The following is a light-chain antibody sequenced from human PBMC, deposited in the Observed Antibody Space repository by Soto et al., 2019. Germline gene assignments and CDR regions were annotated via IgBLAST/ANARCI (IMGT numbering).Light chain of an antibody. CDR2: LGS. CDR3: MQALQTPLYT. V-gene: IGKV2-28*01. Sequence: DIVMTQSPLSLPVTPGEPASISCRSSQSLLHSNGYNYLDWYLQKPGQSPQLLIYLGSNRASGVPDRFSGSGSGTDFTLKISRVEAEDVWVYYYMQALQTPLYTFGQGTKLEIK. CDR1: QSLLHSNGYNY. J-gene: IGKJ2*01.